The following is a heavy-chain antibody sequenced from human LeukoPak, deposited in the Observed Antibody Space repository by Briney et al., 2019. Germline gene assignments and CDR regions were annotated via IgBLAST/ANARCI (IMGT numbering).Heavy chain of an antibody. Sequence: GRSLRLSCAASGFTFSSYGMHWVRQAPGKGLEWVAVIWYDGSNKYYADSVKGRLTIARDNSKNTLYVQMNSLRAEDTALYYCAKDGVEQWLAYYFDYWGQGALVTVSS. V-gene: IGHV3-33*06. CDR2: IWYDGSNK. CDR1: GFTFSSYG. J-gene: IGHJ4*02. CDR3: AKDGVEQWLAYYFDY. D-gene: IGHD6-19*01.